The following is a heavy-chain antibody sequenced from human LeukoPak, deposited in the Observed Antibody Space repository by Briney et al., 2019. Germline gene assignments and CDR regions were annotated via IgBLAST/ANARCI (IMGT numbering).Heavy chain of an antibody. J-gene: IGHJ4*02. CDR3: ARVYGQYSYGYFDY. CDR1: GGTFSSYA. V-gene: IGHV1-69*04. Sequence: VASVKVSCKASGGTFSSYAISWVRQAPGQGLEWMGRIIPILGIANYAQKFQSRVTITADKSTSTAYMELSSLRSEDTAVYYCARVYGQYSYGYFDYWGQGTLVTVSS. CDR2: IIPILGIA. D-gene: IGHD5-18*01.